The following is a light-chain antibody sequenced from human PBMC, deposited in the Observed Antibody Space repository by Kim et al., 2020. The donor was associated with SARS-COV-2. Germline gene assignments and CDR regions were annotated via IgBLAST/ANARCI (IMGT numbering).Light chain of an antibody. J-gene: IGLJ2*01. Sequence: PRQTARITCAGGALAKKYAYWYQQKPGQAPMLVIYKDTERPSGIPERFSGSSSGTTVTLTISGVQPEDEADYYCQSADSSGTYVLFGGGTQLTVL. CDR2: KDT. CDR3: QSADSSGTYVL. V-gene: IGLV3-25*03. CDR1: ALAKKY.